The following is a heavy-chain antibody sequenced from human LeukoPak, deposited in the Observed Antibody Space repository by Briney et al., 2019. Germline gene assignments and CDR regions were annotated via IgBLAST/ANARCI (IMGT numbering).Heavy chain of an antibody. CDR3: ARVLMTTVTTFLSPFDY. D-gene: IGHD4-17*01. J-gene: IGHJ4*02. CDR1: GYTFTGYY. CDR2: INPNSGGS. Sequence: GASVKVSCKASGYTFTGYYIHWVRQAPGQGLEWMGWINPNSGGSKCAQKFQGRVTMTRDTSISTAYMELSRLRYDDTAVYYCARVLMTTVTTFLSPFDYWGQGTLVTVSS. V-gene: IGHV1-2*02.